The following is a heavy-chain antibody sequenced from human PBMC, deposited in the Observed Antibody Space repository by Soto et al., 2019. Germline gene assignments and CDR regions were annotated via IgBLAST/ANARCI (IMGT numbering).Heavy chain of an antibody. CDR3: VLKAKPLVFRSMDV. CDR1: GFTFSNYA. V-gene: IGHV3-23*01. D-gene: IGHD5-12*01. CDR2: ISGSGDTT. J-gene: IGHJ6*02. Sequence: EVQVLESGGGLVQPGGSLRLSCAASGFTFSNYAMSWVRQAPGKGLEWVSSISGSGDTTYDADSVKGRFTSTRDNSKNALETQIGGLRAQDTAVFYCVLKAKPLVFRSMDVWGRGTTVTVSS.